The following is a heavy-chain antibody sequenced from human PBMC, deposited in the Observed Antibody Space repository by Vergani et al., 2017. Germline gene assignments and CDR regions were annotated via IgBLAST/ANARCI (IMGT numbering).Heavy chain of an antibody. CDR3: ARHLHCSSTGCSGIYYMDV. D-gene: IGHD2-2*01. Sequence: EVQLVQSGAEVKKPGESLKISCKGSGYSFTSYWIGWVRQMPGKGLEWMGIIYPGDSDTRYSPSFQGQVTISADKSISTAYLQWSSLKASDTAMYYCARHLHCSSTGCSGIYYMDVWGKGTTVTVSS. CDR1: GYSFTSYW. J-gene: IGHJ6*03. CDR2: IYPGDSDT. V-gene: IGHV5-51*01.